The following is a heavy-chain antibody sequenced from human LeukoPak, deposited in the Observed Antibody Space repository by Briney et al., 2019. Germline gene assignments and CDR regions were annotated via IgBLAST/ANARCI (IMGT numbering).Heavy chain of an antibody. D-gene: IGHD4-11*01. Sequence: PGGSLRLSCAASGFTFSSYSMNWVRQAPGKGLEWVSSISSSSSYIYYADSVKGRFTISRDNAKNSLYLQMNSLRAEDTAVYYCARDRSSYSPYYYMDFWGKGTTVTVSS. CDR2: ISSSSSYI. CDR1: GFTFSSYS. V-gene: IGHV3-21*01. J-gene: IGHJ6*03. CDR3: ARDRSSYSPYYYMDF.